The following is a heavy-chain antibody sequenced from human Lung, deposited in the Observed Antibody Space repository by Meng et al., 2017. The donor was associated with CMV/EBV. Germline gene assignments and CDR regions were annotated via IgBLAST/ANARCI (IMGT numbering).Heavy chain of an antibody. D-gene: IGHD1-1*01. Sequence: SETLSLXCTVSGGSISSSSYYWGWIRQPPGKGLEWIGSIYYSGRTYYNPSLKSRVTISVDTSKNQFSLKLSSVTAADTAVYYCASPREGVRAFDIWGQGTMVTVSS. J-gene: IGHJ3*02. CDR3: ASPREGVRAFDI. V-gene: IGHV4-39*01. CDR1: GGSISSSSYY. CDR2: IYYSGRT.